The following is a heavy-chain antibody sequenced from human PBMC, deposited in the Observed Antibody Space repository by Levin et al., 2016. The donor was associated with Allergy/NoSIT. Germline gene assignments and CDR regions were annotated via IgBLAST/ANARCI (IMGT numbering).Heavy chain of an antibody. D-gene: IGHD2-15*01. J-gene: IGHJ4*02. CDR3: AKNYCTSSSCYDRGFEN. CDR2: VFDSGST. CDR1: GDSINSHF. V-gene: IGHV4-59*11. Sequence: SETLSLTCSVSGDSINSHFWSWIRQPPGKGLEWVGQVFDSGSTDYNPSLKSRVAISVDTSKNQFSLQVRSVTAADTAVYYCAKNYCTSSSCYDRGFENWGQGILVTVSS.